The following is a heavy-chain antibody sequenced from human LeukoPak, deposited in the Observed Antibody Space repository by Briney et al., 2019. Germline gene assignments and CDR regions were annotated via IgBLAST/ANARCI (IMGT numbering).Heavy chain of an antibody. J-gene: IGHJ5*02. Sequence: KPSETLSLTCTVSGGSISSSSYYWGWIRQPPGKGLEWIGSIYYSGSTYYNPSLKSRVTISVDTSKNQFSLKLSSVTAADTAVYYCARHSNWFDPWGQGTLVTVSS. V-gene: IGHV4-39*01. CDR2: IYYSGST. CDR1: GGSISSSSYY. CDR3: ARHSNWFDP.